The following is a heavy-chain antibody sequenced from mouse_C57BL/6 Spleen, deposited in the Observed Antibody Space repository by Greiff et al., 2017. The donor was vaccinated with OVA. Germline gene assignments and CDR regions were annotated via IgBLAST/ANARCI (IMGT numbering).Heavy chain of an antibody. CDR2: INSDGGST. V-gene: IGHV5-2*01. CDR3: AREGFYGSRRYYFDY. Sequence: EVQVVESGGGLVQPGESLKLSCESNEYEFPSHDMSWVRKTPEKRLELVAAINSDGGSTYYPDTMERRFIISRDNTKKTLYLQMSSLRSEDTALYYCAREGFYGSRRYYFDYWGQGTTLTVSS. J-gene: IGHJ2*01. CDR1: EYEFPSHD. D-gene: IGHD1-1*01.